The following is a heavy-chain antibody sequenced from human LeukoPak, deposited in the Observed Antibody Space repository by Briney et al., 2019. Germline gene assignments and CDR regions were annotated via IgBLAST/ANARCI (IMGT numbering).Heavy chain of an antibody. CDR3: ARSVNNWFDP. CDR1: GDSVSSDIAA. D-gene: IGHD2-8*01. CDR2: TFYRSKWYN. V-gene: IGHV6-1*01. J-gene: IGHJ5*02. Sequence: SQTLSLTCAISGDSVSSDIAAWNWIRQSPSRGLEWLRRTFYRSKWYNDYAVSVKSRITINPDTSKNQLSLQLTPEDTAVYYCARSVNNWFDPWGQGTLVTVSS.